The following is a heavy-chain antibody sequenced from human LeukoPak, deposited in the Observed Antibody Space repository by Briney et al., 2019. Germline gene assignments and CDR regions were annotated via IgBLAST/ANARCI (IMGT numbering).Heavy chain of an antibody. V-gene: IGHV3-30*02. D-gene: IGHD1-26*01. J-gene: IGHJ4*02. CDR1: GFTFSSYG. Sequence: PGGSLRLPCAASGFTFSSYGMHWVRQAPGKGLEWVTFIRNDGSNKYYADSVKGRFTISRDNSKNTLYLQMSSLRAEVTAVYYCAKAGSGGASLDFWGQGTLVTVSS. CDR3: AKAGSGGASLDF. CDR2: IRNDGSNK.